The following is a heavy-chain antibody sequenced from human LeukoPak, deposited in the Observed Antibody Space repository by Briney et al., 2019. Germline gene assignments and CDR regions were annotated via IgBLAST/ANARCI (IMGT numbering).Heavy chain of an antibody. J-gene: IGHJ4*02. CDR3: ARDSSSWSPFDY. CDR1: GGSFSGYY. Sequence: SETLSLTCAVYGGSFSGYYWSWIRQPPGKGLEWIGEINHSGSTYYNPSLKSRVTISVDTSKNQFSLRLSSVTAADTAVYYCARDSSSWSPFDYWGQGTLVTVSS. V-gene: IGHV4-34*01. CDR2: INHSGST. D-gene: IGHD6-13*01.